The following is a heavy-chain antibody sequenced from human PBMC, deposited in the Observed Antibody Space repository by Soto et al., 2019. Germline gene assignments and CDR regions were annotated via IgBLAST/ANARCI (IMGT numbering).Heavy chain of an antibody. CDR1: GYTFTIYA. CDR2: INAGNGNT. V-gene: IGHV1-3*01. J-gene: IGHJ5*02. Sequence: GASVKVSCKASGYTFTIYAMHWVRQAPGQRLEWMGWINAGNGNTKYSQKFQGRVTITRDTSASTAYMELSSLRSEDTAVYYCARALTRTVLRYFLGPGWFDPWGQGTLVTVSS. CDR3: ARALTRTVLRYFLGPGWFDP. D-gene: IGHD3-9*01.